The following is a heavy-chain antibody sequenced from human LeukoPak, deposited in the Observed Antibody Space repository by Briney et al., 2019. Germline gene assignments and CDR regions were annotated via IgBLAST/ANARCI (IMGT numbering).Heavy chain of an antibody. V-gene: IGHV1-2*02. Sequence: ASVKVSCKASGYTFTGYYMHWVRQAPGQGLEWMGWINPNSGSTNYAQKFQGRVTMTRDTSISTAYMELSRLRSDDTAVYYCARVGATGAFDYWGQGTLVTVSS. CDR2: INPNSGST. CDR1: GYTFTGYY. J-gene: IGHJ4*02. CDR3: ARVGATGAFDY. D-gene: IGHD1-26*01.